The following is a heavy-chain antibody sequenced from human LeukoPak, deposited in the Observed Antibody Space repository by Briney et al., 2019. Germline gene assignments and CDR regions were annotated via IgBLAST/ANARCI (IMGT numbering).Heavy chain of an antibody. CDR2: ISYDGSNK. Sequence: TGGSLRLSRAASGFTFSSYAMHWVRQAPGKGLEWVAVISYDGSNKYYADSVKGRFTISRDNSKNTLYLQMNSLRAEDTAVYYCAREAMSSSGYYGPLDYWGQGTLVTVSS. CDR1: GFTFSSYA. V-gene: IGHV3-30-3*01. CDR3: AREAMSSSGYYGPLDY. J-gene: IGHJ4*02. D-gene: IGHD3-22*01.